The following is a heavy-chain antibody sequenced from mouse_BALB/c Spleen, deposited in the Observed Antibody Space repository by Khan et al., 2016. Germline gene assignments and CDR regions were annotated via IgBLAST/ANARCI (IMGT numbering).Heavy chain of an antibody. CDR3: ARGDYAMDY. Sequence: VQLKQSGPELVKPGASVKMSCKASGYTFTSYVMHWVKQKPGQGLEWIGYINPYNDGTKYNAKFKGKATLTSDKSSSTAYMELSSLTSEDSAVYYCARGDYAMDYWVKEPQSPSPQ. J-gene: IGHJ4*01. V-gene: IGHV1S136*01. CDR2: INPYNDGT. CDR1: GYTFTSYV.